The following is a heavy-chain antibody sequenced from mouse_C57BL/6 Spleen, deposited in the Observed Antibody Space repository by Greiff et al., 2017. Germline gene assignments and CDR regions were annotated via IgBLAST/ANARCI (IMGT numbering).Heavy chain of an antibody. CDR1: GYTFTDYE. CDR2: IDPETGGT. D-gene: IGHD1-1*01. J-gene: IGHJ3*01. Sequence: VQLQQSGAELVRPGASVTLSCKASGYTFTDYEMHWVKQTPVHGLEWIGAIDPETGGTAYNQKFKGKAILTAAKSSSTAYIELRSLTSEDSAVYYCTRSGDYYSPWFAYWGQGTLVTVSA. V-gene: IGHV1-15*01. CDR3: TRSGDYYSPWFAY.